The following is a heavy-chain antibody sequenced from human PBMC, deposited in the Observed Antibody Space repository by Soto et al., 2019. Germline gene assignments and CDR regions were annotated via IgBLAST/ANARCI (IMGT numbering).Heavy chain of an antibody. V-gene: IGHV4-34*01. CDR1: GGSFEGLY. CDR3: ARIRVRRGISYYYYYGMDV. Sequence: SDTLALSCAVYGGSFEGLYGGVVRKPPGKGLEWIGEINHSGSTNYTPSLQSRVTISVDTSKNQFFLKLNSVTAADTAVYYCARIRVRRGISYYYYYGMDVWGQGTTVTVPS. J-gene: IGHJ6*02. D-gene: IGHD3-10*01. CDR2: INHSGST.